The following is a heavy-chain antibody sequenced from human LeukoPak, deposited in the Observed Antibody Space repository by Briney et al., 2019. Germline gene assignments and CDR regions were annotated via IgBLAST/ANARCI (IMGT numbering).Heavy chain of an antibody. J-gene: IGHJ4*02. Sequence: GGSLRLSCAASGFTFSSYGMHWVRQAPGKGLEWVAFIRYDGSNKYYADSVKGRFTISRDNSKNTLYLQMNSLRAEDTAVYYCAKPTVVPAAPRDYFDYWGQGTLVTVSS. CDR2: IRYDGSNK. V-gene: IGHV3-30*02. CDR1: GFTFSSYG. D-gene: IGHD2-2*01. CDR3: AKPTVVPAAPRDYFDY.